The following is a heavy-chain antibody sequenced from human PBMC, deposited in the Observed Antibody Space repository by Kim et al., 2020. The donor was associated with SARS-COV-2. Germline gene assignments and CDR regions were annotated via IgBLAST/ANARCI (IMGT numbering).Heavy chain of an antibody. CDR2: GTT. V-gene: IGHV3-15*01. J-gene: IGHJ4*02. CDR3: TPLSASSPY. Sequence: GTTDYAAPVKGRFSISRDDSEDTLYLQMNSLKIEDTAVYYCTPLSASSPYWGQGTLVTVSS. D-gene: IGHD1-26*01.